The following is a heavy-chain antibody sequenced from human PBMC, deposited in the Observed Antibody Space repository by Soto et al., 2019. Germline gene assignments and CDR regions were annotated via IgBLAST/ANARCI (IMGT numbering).Heavy chain of an antibody. V-gene: IGHV3-30*18. Sequence: QVQLVESGGGVVQPGRSLRLSCAASGFTFSSYGMHWVRQAPGKGLEWVAVISYDGSNKYYADSVKCRFTISRDNSKNTLYLQLNSLRAEDTAVYYCAKEWVYDSSGWSFDYWGQGTLVTASS. CDR1: GFTFSSYG. J-gene: IGHJ4*02. CDR2: ISYDGSNK. D-gene: IGHD3-22*01. CDR3: AKEWVYDSSGWSFDY.